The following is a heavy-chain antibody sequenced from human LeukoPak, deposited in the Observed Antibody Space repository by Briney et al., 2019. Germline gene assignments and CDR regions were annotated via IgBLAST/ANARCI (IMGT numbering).Heavy chain of an antibody. CDR1: GFTFSAYW. V-gene: IGHV3-74*01. J-gene: IGHJ4*02. CDR2: IKNDGSST. Sequence: GGSLRLSCAASGFTFSAYWMHWVRQAPGKGLVWVSRIKNDGSSTTYADSVKGRFTISRDNAKNTLYLQMNSLRAEDTAVYYCARSLTMVRAYDYWGQGTLVTVSS. CDR3: ARSLTMVRAYDY. D-gene: IGHD3-10*01.